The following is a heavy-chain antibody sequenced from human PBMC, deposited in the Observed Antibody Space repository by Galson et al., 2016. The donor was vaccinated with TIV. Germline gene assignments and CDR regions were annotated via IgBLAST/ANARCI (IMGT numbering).Heavy chain of an antibody. V-gene: IGHV1-69*13. Sequence: SVKVSCKASGGTFSTYVFNWVRLAPGQGLEWMGGIIPLFGTINYAQKFQGRVTITADESSTTVYMESNSLRSGDTAVYYCASDRNTALDTYHQYYGMDVWGQGTTVTVSS. CDR3: ASDRNTALDTYHQYYGMDV. CDR2: IIPLFGTI. J-gene: IGHJ6*02. CDR1: GGTFSTYV. D-gene: IGHD5-18*01.